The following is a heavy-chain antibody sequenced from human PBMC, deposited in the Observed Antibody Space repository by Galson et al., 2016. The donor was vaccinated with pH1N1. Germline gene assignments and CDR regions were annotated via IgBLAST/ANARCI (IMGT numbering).Heavy chain of an antibody. V-gene: IGHV1-18*01. Sequence: SVKVSCKASGYMFTSYGITWVRQAPGQGLEWMGLISGHNGNTNYAQKFRGRLTMTTDTSTTTAYMELRSLRSDDTAFYYCARLSGSRWLDPWGQGTLATVSS. J-gene: IGHJ5*02. CDR2: ISGHNGNT. CDR1: GYMFTSYG. D-gene: IGHD3-10*01. CDR3: ARLSGSRWLDP.